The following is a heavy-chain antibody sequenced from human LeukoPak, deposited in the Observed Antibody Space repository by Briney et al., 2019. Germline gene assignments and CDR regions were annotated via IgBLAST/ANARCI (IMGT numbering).Heavy chain of an antibody. D-gene: IGHD2-21*01. CDR1: GYTFTSYW. V-gene: IGHV5-51*01. CDR2: RNPADSDT. CDR3: ARHQAGHCGGDCFYYYYMDV. J-gene: IGHJ6*03. Sequence: GESLKISCKGSGYTFTSYWIGWVRQMPGKGLEWMGLRNPADSDTRYSPSFQGQVTISADKSISTAYLQWSSLKASDTAMYYCARHQAGHCGGDCFYYYYMDVWGKGTTVTVSS.